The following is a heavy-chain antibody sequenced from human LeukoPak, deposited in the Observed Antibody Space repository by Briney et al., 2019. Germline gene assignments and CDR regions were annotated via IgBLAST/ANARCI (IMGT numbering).Heavy chain of an antibody. Sequence: GGSLRLSCAASGFTFSSYAMSWVRQAPGKGLEWVSAISVGVGSTYYADSGKGRFTISRDNSKNTLYLQMNSLRAEDTAVYYCAKSGYSSGPTFSWGQGTLVTVSS. CDR1: GFTFSSYA. CDR2: ISVGVGST. V-gene: IGHV3-23*01. J-gene: IGHJ5*02. D-gene: IGHD6-19*01. CDR3: AKSGYSSGPTFS.